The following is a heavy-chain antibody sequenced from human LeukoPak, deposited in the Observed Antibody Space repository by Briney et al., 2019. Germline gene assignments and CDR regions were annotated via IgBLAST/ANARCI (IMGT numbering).Heavy chain of an antibody. CDR2: ISSSSSYI. D-gene: IGHD2-21*01. V-gene: IGHV3-21*01. CDR1: GFTFSSYS. CDR3: ARDISRGGGASSDY. J-gene: IGHJ4*02. Sequence: PGGSLCLSCAASGFTFSSYSMNWVRQAPGKGLEWVSSISSSSSYIYYADSVKGRFTISRDNAKNSLYLQMNSLRAEDTAVYYCARDISRGGGASSDYWGQGTLVTVSS.